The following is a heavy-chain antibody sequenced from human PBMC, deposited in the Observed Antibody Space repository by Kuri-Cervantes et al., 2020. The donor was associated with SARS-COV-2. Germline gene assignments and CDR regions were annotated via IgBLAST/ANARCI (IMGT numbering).Heavy chain of an antibody. CDR2: INHSGST. Sequence: SETLSLTCTVSGYSISSGYYWGWIRQPPGKGLEWIGEINHSGSTNYNPSLKSRVTISVDTSKNQFSLKLSSVTAADTAVYYCARVGVYCSSTSCYPNWFDPWGQGTLVTVSS. J-gene: IGHJ5*02. CDR3: ARVGVYCSSTSCYPNWFDP. V-gene: IGHV4-38-2*02. D-gene: IGHD2-2*01. CDR1: GYSISSGYY.